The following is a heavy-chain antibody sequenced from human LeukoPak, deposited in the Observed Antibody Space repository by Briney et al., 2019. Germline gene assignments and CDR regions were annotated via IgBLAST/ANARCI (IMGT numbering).Heavy chain of an antibody. CDR3: ARGVSTAGV. V-gene: IGHV3-30*04. J-gene: IGHJ4*02. CDR2: ILEDGSSQ. CDR1: RFTFSNYM. Sequence: GGSLRLSCAASRFTFSNYMMHWVRQAPGKGLDWVAVILEDGSSQYYADSVKGRFTISRDNSKNTLFLQMNSLRGEDTAMYYCARGVSTAGVWGQGTLVTVSS. D-gene: IGHD2-8*01.